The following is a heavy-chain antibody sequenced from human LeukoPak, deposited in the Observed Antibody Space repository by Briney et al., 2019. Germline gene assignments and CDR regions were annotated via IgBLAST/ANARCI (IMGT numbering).Heavy chain of an antibody. V-gene: IGHV4-30-4*02. CDR1: GGSISSGDYY. Sequence: SETLSLTCTVSGGSISSGDYYWRWIRQPPGKGLEWIGYIYYSGSTYYNPSLKSRVTISVDTSKNQFSLKLSSVTAADTAVYYCARSHEYCSGGSCYPLTFDYWGQGTLVTVSS. CDR2: IYYSGST. CDR3: ARSHEYCSGGSCYPLTFDY. D-gene: IGHD2-15*01. J-gene: IGHJ4*02.